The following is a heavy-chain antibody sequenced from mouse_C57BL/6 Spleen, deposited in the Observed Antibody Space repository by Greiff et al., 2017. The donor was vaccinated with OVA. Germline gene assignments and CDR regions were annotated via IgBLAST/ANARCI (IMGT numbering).Heavy chain of an antibody. D-gene: IGHD1-1*01. J-gene: IGHJ3*01. Sequence: QVQLQQPGAELVRPGSSVKLSCKASGYTFTSYWMHWVKQRPIQGLEWIGNIDPSDSDTHYNQKFQDKATLTVDKSSSTAYMQISSLTSEDSAVYYGAKGDYGSRIPFAYWGQGTLVTVSA. CDR3: AKGDYGSRIPFAY. CDR2: IDPSDSDT. CDR1: GYTFTSYW. V-gene: IGHV1-52*01.